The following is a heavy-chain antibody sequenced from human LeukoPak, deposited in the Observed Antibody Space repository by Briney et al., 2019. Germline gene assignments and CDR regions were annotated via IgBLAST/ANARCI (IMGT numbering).Heavy chain of an antibody. Sequence: GGSLRLSCAASTFNFSNYGMHWVRQAPGKGLEWVAYIRYDGSDKYYADSVKGRFTISRDNSKKTLSLHMATLRPDDTAVYYCVRDTTVGAGYFDCGAREPWSPSPQ. CDR3: VRDTTVGAGYFD. V-gene: IGHV3-30*02. CDR1: TFNFSNYG. CDR2: IRYDGSDK. J-gene: IGHJ4*02. D-gene: IGHD6-13*01.